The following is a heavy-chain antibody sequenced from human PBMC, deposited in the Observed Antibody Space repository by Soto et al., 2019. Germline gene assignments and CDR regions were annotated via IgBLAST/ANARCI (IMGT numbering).Heavy chain of an antibody. V-gene: IGHV1-69*12. D-gene: IGHD2-21*02. Sequence: QVQLVQSGAEVKKPGSSVKVSCKASGGTFSSYAISWVRQAPGQGLEWMGGIIPIFGTANYAQKFQGRVTMXXDXSXXTAYMELSSLRSEDTAVYYCARFETYCGGDCPFDYWGQGTLVTVSS. CDR1: GGTFSSYA. CDR2: IIPIFGTA. J-gene: IGHJ4*02. CDR3: ARFETYCGGDCPFDY.